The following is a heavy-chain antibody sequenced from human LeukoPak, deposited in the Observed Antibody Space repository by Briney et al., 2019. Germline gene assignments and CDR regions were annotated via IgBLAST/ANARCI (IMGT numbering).Heavy chain of an antibody. CDR3: ARFKVIRADSSGYYRLLDY. J-gene: IGHJ4*02. CDR1: GGTFSSYA. Sequence: PGSSVKVSCKASGGTFSSYAISWVRQAPGQGLEWMGRIIPILGIANYAQKLQGRVTMTTDTSTSTAYMELRSLRSDDTAVYCCARFKVIRADSSGYYRLLDYWGQGTLVTVSS. D-gene: IGHD3-22*01. CDR2: IIPILGIA. V-gene: IGHV1-69*04.